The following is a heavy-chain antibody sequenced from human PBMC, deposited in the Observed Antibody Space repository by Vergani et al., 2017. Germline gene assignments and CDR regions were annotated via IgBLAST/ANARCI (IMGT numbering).Heavy chain of an antibody. D-gene: IGHD2-2*01. CDR2: IYSGGST. J-gene: IGHJ5*02. CDR1: GFTVSSNY. V-gene: IGHV3-53*02. CDR3: ARHSTSSSLGWFDP. Sequence: EVQLVETGGGLIQPGGSLRLSCAASGFTVSSNYMSWVRQAPGKGLEWVSVIYSGGSTYYADSVKGRFTISRDNSKNTLYLQMNSLRAEDTAVYYCARHSTSSSLGWFDPWGQGTLVTVSS.